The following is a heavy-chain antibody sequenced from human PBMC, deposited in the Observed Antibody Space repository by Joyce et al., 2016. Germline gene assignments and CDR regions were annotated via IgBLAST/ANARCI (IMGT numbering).Heavy chain of an antibody. V-gene: IGHV3-48*04. J-gene: IGHJ4*02. CDR2: INSGSSSI. Sequence: EVQLVESGGGLVQPGGSLRLSCVASGLTFSDYSMNWVRQAPGKGLVLVSYINSGSSSIYYADSVKGRFTISRDNAKNSLYLQMNSLGAEDTAVYYCAVRAGTYSFDCWGQGTLVTVSS. CDR1: GLTFSDYS. D-gene: IGHD1-1*01. CDR3: AVRAGTYSFDC.